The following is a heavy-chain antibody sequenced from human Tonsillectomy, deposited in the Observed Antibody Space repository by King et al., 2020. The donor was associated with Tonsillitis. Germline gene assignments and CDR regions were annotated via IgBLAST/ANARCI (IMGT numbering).Heavy chain of an antibody. V-gene: IGHV1-18*04. CDR1: GYTFPSYG. Sequence: VQLVESGAEVKKPGASVKVSCKASGYTFPSYGINWVRQAPGQGLEWVGWINTYNDNTYYAQNLQGRVTMTTDTSTSTAYMELRSLRSDDRAVYYCAISPLGELPRVWGQGTLVTVSS. J-gene: IGHJ4*02. D-gene: IGHD1-26*01. CDR3: AISPLGELPRV. CDR2: INTYNDNT.